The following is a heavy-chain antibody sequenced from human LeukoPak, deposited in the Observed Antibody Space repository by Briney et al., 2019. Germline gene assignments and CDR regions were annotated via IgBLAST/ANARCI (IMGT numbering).Heavy chain of an antibody. CDR2: ISWNSGSI. V-gene: IGHV3-9*01. CDR3: AKDISFCGGDCVGPNAFDI. CDR1: GFTFSSYG. D-gene: IGHD2-21*02. J-gene: IGHJ3*02. Sequence: GGSLRLSCAASGFTFSSYGMHWVRQAPGKGLEWVSGISWNSGSIGYADSVKGRFTISRDNAKNSLYLQMNSLRAEDTALYYCAKDISFCGGDCVGPNAFDIWGQGTMVTVSS.